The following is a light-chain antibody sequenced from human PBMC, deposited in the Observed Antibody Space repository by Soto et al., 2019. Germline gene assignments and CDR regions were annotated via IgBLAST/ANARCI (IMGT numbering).Light chain of an antibody. J-gene: IGKJ2*02. CDR1: QTISRG. Sequence: DIQMTQSPSSRSSSLGDRVAITCRASQTISRGLAWYQQKPGSAPKLLIYDASSLENGVPSRFSGSGFGTEVTLTISRLKKDDFATYDCQQYNSYYRTFGQGTKVDIK. CDR2: DAS. V-gene: IGKV1-5*01. CDR3: QQYNSYYRT.